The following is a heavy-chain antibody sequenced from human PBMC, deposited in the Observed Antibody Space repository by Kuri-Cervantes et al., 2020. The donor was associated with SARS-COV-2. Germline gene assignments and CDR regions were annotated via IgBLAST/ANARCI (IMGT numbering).Heavy chain of an antibody. CDR1: GGSFSGYY. Sequence: SETLSLTCAVYGGSFSGYYWSWIRQPPGKGLEWIGSIYHSGSTYYNPSLKSRVTISVDTSKNQFSLKLSSVTAADTAVYYCASESSVQRLFDYWGQGTPVTVSS. J-gene: IGHJ4*02. CDR3: ASESSVQRLFDY. V-gene: IGHV4-34*01. D-gene: IGHD6-25*01. CDR2: IYHSGST.